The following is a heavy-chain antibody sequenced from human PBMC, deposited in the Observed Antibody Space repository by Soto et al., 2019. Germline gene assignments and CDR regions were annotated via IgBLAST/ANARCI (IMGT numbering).Heavy chain of an antibody. CDR2: AGPSGSST. CDR1: GFTFGSYA. Sequence: LRLSCAASGFTFGSYAMSWVRLAPGKGLEWVSVAGPSGSSTFYADSVRGRFTISRDNAENTLYLQMNSLRVADTALYFCARTYYYDSTGYYRTFDYWGQGTLVTVSS. D-gene: IGHD3-22*01. J-gene: IGHJ4*02. CDR3: ARTYYYDSTGYYRTFDY. V-gene: IGHV3-23*01.